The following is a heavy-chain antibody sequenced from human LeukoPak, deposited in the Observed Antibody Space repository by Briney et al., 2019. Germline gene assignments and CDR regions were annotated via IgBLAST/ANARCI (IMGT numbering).Heavy chain of an antibody. CDR2: INHSGST. J-gene: IGHJ5*02. CDR1: GGSFSGYY. V-gene: IGHV4-34*01. Sequence: PSETLSLTCAVYGGSFSGYYWCWIRQPPGKGLEWIGEINHSGSTNYNPSLKSRVTISVDTSKNQFSLKLSSVTAADTAVYYCARKCSSTSCRGFDPWGQGTLVTVSS. D-gene: IGHD2-2*01. CDR3: ARKCSSTSCRGFDP.